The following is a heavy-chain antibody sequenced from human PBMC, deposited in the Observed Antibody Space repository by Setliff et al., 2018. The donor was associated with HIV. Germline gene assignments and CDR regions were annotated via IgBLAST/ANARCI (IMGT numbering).Heavy chain of an antibody. D-gene: IGHD3-22*01. CDR1: GGSISTYY. V-gene: IGHV4-59*08. CDR2: VSYSGST. CDR3: ARHGHFYDSSSSDAFDI. Sequence: KTSETLSLTCNVSGGSISTYYWSWIRQPPGKGLEWLGYVSYSGSTNFNPSLESRLAMSVDMSKNHFSLKLRSVTAADTAVYYCARHGHFYDSSSSDAFDIWGHGTMVTVSS. J-gene: IGHJ3*02.